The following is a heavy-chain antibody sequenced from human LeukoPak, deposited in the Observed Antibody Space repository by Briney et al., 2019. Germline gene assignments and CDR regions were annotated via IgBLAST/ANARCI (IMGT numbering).Heavy chain of an antibody. CDR2: IYYSGNT. V-gene: IGHV4-59*05. CDR3: ARHFHVYYFDY. D-gene: IGHD3-3*02. CDR1: GGSISSYY. Sequence: CETLALTCTVSGGSISSYYWSWIRQPAGKGLEWIGSIYYSGNTYYNPSLKSRVTISVDTSKNQFSLRLSSVTAADTAVYSCARHFHVYYFDYCGQGALFSASS. J-gene: IGHJ4*02.